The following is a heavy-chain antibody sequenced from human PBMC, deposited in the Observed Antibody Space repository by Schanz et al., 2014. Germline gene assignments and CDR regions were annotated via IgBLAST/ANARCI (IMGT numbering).Heavy chain of an antibody. CDR3: VRDSFFAFDY. J-gene: IGHJ4*02. CDR1: GFTFSSHW. V-gene: IGHV3-74*01. CDR2: INSVGSNT. D-gene: IGHD3-3*01. Sequence: EVHLLESGGGLVPPGGSLRLSCAASGFTFSSHWMHWVRQDPGKGLVWVARINSVGSNTDYADSVTGRFTISRDNAKNTLYLQMNSLRAEDTAVYYCVRDSFFAFDYWGQGTLVTVSS.